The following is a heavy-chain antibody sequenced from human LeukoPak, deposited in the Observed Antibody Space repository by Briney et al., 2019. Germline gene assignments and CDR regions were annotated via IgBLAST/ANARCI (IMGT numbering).Heavy chain of an antibody. CDR3: ARGYCSSTSCYCHDY. Sequence: GASVKVSCKASGYTFTSYYMLWVRQAPGQGLEWMGIINPSGGSTSYAQKFQGRVTMTRDTSTSTVYMELSSLRSEDTAVYYCARGYCSSTSCYCHDYWGQGTLVTVSS. V-gene: IGHV1-46*01. CDR1: GYTFTSYY. J-gene: IGHJ4*02. CDR2: INPSGGST. D-gene: IGHD2-2*01.